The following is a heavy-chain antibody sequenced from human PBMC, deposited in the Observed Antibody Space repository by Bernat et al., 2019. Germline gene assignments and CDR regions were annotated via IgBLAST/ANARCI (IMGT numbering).Heavy chain of an antibody. J-gene: IGHJ4*02. D-gene: IGHD6-19*01. CDR2: IIPILGTA. Sequence: QVQLVQSGAEVKKPGSSVKVSCKASGGTFSSYAISWVRQAPGQGLEWMGGIIPILGTANYAQKFQGRVTITADESTSTAYMELSSLRSEETAVYYCARISSGWYGRNSFDYWGQGTLVTVSS. CDR1: GGTFSSYA. V-gene: IGHV1-69*01. CDR3: ARISSGWYGRNSFDY.